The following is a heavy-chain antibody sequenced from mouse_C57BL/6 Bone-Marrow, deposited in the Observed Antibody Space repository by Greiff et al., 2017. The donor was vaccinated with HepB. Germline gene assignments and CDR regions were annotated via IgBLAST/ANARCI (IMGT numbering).Heavy chain of an antibody. Sequence: VQLQQPGAELVKPGASVKMSCKASGYTFTSYWITWVKQRPGQGLEWIGDIYPGSGSTNYNEKFKSKATLTVDPSSSTAYIQLSSLTSEDSAVYYCANLRAWFAYWGQGTLVTVSA. CDR1: GYTFTSYW. V-gene: IGHV1-55*01. J-gene: IGHJ3*01. CDR2: IYPGSGST. D-gene: IGHD1-1*01. CDR3: ANLRAWFAY.